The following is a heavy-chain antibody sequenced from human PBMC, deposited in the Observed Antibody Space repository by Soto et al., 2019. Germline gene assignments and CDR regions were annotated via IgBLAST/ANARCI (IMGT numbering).Heavy chain of an antibody. V-gene: IGHV3-64*01. CDR3: AREGGSYYFDC. CDR1: GFTFSSYA. J-gene: IGHJ4*02. CDR2: ISRNGGST. Sequence: EVQLVESGGGLVQPGGSLRLSCAASGFTFSSYALHWVRQAPGKGLEYVSTISRNGGSTYNANSVKGRFTISRDNSKNTLYLQMGSLRTEDIALYCCAREGGSYYFDCWSQGTLVTVSS. D-gene: IGHD1-26*01.